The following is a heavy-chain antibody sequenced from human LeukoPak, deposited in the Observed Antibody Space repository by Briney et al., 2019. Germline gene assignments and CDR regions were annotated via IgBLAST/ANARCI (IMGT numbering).Heavy chain of an antibody. Sequence: SQTLSLTCALSGDSVSSNSAAWNWIRQSPSRGLEWLGRTYYRSKWYNDYAVSVKNRITINPHTSKNQFSLQLTSGTREDMAVYDCAWARGNGMDVWGQGTTVTVSS. CDR3: AWARGNGMDV. J-gene: IGHJ6*01. V-gene: IGHV6-1*01. CDR2: TYYRSKWYN. D-gene: IGHD3-16*01. CDR1: GDSVSSNSAA.